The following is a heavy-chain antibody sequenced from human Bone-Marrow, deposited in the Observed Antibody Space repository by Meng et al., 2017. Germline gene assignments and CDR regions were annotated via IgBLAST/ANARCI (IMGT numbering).Heavy chain of an antibody. CDR1: GYTFTGYY. D-gene: IGHD2-8*01. CDR2: INPNSGGT. Sequence: ASVKVSCKASGYTFTGYYMHWVRQAPGQGLEWMGRINPNSGGTNYAQKFQGRVTMTRDTSISTAYMELSRLRSDDTAVYYCARGIVLMVYASNNWFDPWGQGILVTVSS. V-gene: IGHV1-2*06. CDR3: ARGIVLMVYASNNWFDP. J-gene: IGHJ5*02.